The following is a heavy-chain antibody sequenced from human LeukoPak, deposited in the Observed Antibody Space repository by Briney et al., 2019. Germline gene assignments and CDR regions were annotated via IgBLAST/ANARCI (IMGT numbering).Heavy chain of an antibody. CDR1: GFTFDDYA. J-gene: IGHJ4*02. CDR2: ISWDGGST. CDR3: AKDWDWELLIFDY. Sequence: PGGSLRLSCAASGFTFDDYAMHWVRQAPGKGLEWVSLISWDGGSTYYADSVKGRFTISRDNSKNSLYLQMNSLRAEDTAIYYCAKDWDWELLIFDYWGQGTLVTVSS. V-gene: IGHV3-43D*03. D-gene: IGHD1-26*01.